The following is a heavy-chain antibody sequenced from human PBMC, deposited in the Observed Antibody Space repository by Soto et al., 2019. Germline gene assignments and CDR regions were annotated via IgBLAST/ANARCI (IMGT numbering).Heavy chain of an antibody. CDR3: GRDIRLLRFLDYYYYYGMDV. V-gene: IGHV3-30-3*01. CDR2: ISYDGSNK. Sequence: GGSLRLSCAASGFTFSSYDMPWVRQAPGKGLEWVAVISYDGSNKYYADSVKGRSTISRNNSNYLMQFQMNSLRAEVTAGEYCGRDIRLLRFLDYYYYYGMDVWGQGTTVTVSS. CDR1: GFTFSSYD. J-gene: IGHJ6*02. D-gene: IGHD3-3*01.